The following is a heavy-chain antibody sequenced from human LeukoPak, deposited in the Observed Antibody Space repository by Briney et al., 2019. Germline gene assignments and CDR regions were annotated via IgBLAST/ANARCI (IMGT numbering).Heavy chain of an antibody. CDR2: INHSGST. V-gene: IGHV4-34*01. CDR1: GGSFCGYY. CDR3: ARVPSRRVPPTYSYDRRNYFDY. Sequence: PSETLSLTCAVYGGSFCGYYWSWIRQPPGKGLEWIGQINHSGSTNYNPSLKSRVTISVDTSKNQFSLKLSSVTAADTAVYYCARVPSRRVPPTYSYDRRNYFDYWGQGTLVTVSS. D-gene: IGHD3-22*01. J-gene: IGHJ4*02.